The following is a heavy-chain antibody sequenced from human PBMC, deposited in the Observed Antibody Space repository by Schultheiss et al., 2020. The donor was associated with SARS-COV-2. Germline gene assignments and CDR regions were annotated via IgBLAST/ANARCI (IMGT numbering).Heavy chain of an antibody. Sequence: GGSLRLSCAASGFTFSSYAMSWVRQAPGKGLEWVAVISYDGSNKYYADSVKGRFSISRDTSKNTLYLEMNSVRAEDTAVYYCAKGHLFYDRPNFDYWGQGTLVTVSS. CDR1: GFTFSSYA. D-gene: IGHD3-22*01. CDR3: AKGHLFYDRPNFDY. V-gene: IGHV3-30*18. CDR2: ISYDGSNK. J-gene: IGHJ4*02.